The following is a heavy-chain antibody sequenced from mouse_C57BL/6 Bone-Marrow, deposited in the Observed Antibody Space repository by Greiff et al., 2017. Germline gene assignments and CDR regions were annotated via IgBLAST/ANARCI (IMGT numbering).Heavy chain of an antibody. CDR2: ISDGGSYT. Sequence: LMESGGGLVKPGGSLKLSCAASGFTFSSYAMSWVRQTPEKRLEWVATISDGGSYTYYPDNVKGRFTISRENAKNNLYLQISHLKSEDTAMYYCARALLRVGDYWGQGTTLPVSS. J-gene: IGHJ2*01. CDR3: ARALLRVGDY. D-gene: IGHD1-1*01. V-gene: IGHV5-4*01. CDR1: GFTFSSYA.